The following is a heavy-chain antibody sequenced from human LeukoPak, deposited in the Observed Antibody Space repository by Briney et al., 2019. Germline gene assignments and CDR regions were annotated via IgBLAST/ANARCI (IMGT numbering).Heavy chain of an antibody. J-gene: IGHJ4*02. CDR3: ARGRGGPPFDY. V-gene: IGHV3-64*02. CDR1: GFSFRGYG. CDR2: ISADGGTT. Sequence: RGSLRLSCAASGFSFRGYGMHWVRQAPGKGLECVSAISADGGTTYYADSVKDRFIISRDNSKNTLYLQMGSLRNEDMAVYYCARGRGGPPFDYWGQGALVTVSS.